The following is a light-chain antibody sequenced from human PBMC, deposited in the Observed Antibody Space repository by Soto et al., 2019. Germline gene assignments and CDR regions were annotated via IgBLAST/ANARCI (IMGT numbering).Light chain of an antibody. CDR3: QHFDDIPRT. V-gene: IGKV1-33*01. CDR1: QDIKNY. J-gene: IGKJ4*01. Sequence: EIQLTQSPSSLSSSVGYMVAITCQSSQDIKNYLNWYQQKPGKAPKLLMYLASTLETGVPSRFSGGGSGTHFTFTISNLQPEDIETYYCQHFDDIPRTFGGGTKVDIK. CDR2: LAS.